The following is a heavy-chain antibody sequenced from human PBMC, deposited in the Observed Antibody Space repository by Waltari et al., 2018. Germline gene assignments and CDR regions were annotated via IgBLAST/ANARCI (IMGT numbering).Heavy chain of an antibody. CDR2: IHHSGRA. D-gene: IGHD4-17*01. Sequence: QVQLQESGPGLVKPSETLSLTCIVSSYSITDGYYWGWIRQTPGQGLEWLGSIHHSGRAYYNAPLKSRATRSVDTSKNQFSLRLRAVTAADTALYYCAREVAYGDYLGRFDIWGQGTTVTVSS. V-gene: IGHV4-38-2*02. CDR1: SYSITDGYY. J-gene: IGHJ3*02. CDR3: AREVAYGDYLGRFDI.